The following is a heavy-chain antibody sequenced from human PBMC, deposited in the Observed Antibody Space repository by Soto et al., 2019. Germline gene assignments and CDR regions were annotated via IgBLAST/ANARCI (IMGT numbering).Heavy chain of an antibody. V-gene: IGHV3-21*01. D-gene: IGHD3-10*01. J-gene: IGHJ4*02. CDR1: GFTFSSYS. Sequence: PGGSLRLSCAASGFTFSSYSMNWVRQAPGKGLEWVSSISSSSSYIYYADSVKGRFTISRDNAKNSLYLQMNSLRAEDTAVYYCARRDYYGSGSQEPFDYWGQGTLVTVSS. CDR2: ISSSSSYI. CDR3: ARRDYYGSGSQEPFDY.